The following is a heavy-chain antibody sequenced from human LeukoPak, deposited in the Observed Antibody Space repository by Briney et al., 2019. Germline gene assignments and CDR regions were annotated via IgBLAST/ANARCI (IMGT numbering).Heavy chain of an antibody. V-gene: IGHV1-69*01. CDR1: GGTFSRYA. Sequence: SVTVSCKASGGTFSRYAISWVRQAPGPGLEWMGGIIPIFGTANYAQKFQGRVTITADESTSTAYMELSSLRSEDTAVYYCARNWGLVTTSYYFDYWGQGTLVTVSS. CDR2: IIPIFGTA. CDR3: ARNWGLVTTSYYFDY. J-gene: IGHJ4*02. D-gene: IGHD3-16*01.